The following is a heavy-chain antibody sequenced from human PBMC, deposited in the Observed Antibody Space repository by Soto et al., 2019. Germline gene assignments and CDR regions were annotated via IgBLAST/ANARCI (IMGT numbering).Heavy chain of an antibody. D-gene: IGHD3-22*01. Sequence: QVQLVQSGAEVKKPWSSVKVSCKASGGTFSSYAISWVRQAPGQGLEWMGGIIPIFGTANYAQKFQGRVTITADESTTTAYMELSSLRSEDTAVYYCARDLKRYYDSSGYGYYYYGMDVWGQGTTVTVSS. CDR1: GGTFSSYA. CDR2: IIPIFGTA. V-gene: IGHV1-69*01. J-gene: IGHJ6*02. CDR3: ARDLKRYYDSSGYGYYYYGMDV.